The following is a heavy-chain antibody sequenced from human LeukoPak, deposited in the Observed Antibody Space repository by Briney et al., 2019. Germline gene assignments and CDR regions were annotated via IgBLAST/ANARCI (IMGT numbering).Heavy chain of an antibody. D-gene: IGHD3-10*01. J-gene: IGHJ4*02. Sequence: PSETLSLTCAVYGGSFSGYYWSWIRQPPGKGLEWIGEINHSGSTNYNPSLKSRVTISVDTSKNQFSLKLSSVTAADTAVYYCARGRFYGSGSYYNPFDYWGQGTLVTVSS. CDR2: INHSGST. V-gene: IGHV4-34*01. CDR1: GGSFSGYY. CDR3: ARGRFYGSGSYYNPFDY.